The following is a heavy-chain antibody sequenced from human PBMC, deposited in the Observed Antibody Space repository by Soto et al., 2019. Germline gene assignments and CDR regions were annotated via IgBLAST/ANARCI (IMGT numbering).Heavy chain of an antibody. CDR2: IYYSGST. Sequence: QVQLQESGPGLVKPSQTLSLTCTVSGGSISSGGYYWSWIRQHPGKGLEWIGYIYYSGSTYYNPSLKSRVTISVDTSKNQFSLKRIYVTAADTAVYYCARVYCSGGSSYEFDYWGQGTLVTVSS. D-gene: IGHD2-15*01. CDR3: ARVYCSGGSSYEFDY. V-gene: IGHV4-31*03. J-gene: IGHJ4*02. CDR1: GGSISSGGYY.